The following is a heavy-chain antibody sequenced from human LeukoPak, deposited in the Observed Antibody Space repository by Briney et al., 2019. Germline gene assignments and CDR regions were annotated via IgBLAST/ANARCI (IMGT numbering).Heavy chain of an antibody. Sequence: AGGSLRLSCAASGFTVSSNYMSWVRQAPGKGLEWVSVIYSGGSTYYADSVKGRFTISRDNSENTLYLQMNSLRAEDTAVYYCARETTIFGVVIDYWGQGTLVTVSS. J-gene: IGHJ4*02. D-gene: IGHD3-3*01. CDR1: GFTVSSNY. CDR2: IYSGGST. CDR3: ARETTIFGVVIDY. V-gene: IGHV3-66*02.